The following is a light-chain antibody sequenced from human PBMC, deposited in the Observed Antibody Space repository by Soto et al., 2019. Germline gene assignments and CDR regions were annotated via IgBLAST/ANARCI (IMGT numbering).Light chain of an antibody. J-gene: IGKJ1*01. V-gene: IGKV3-15*01. CDR3: QQYNNWPPRHT. Sequence: EILMTQSPATLFVSPGERATLSCRASQSVGSKLAWYQQKPGQAPRLLIYGASTRATGFPARFSGSGSGTDFTLTIISLQSEDFAVYYCQQYNNWPPRHTFGQGTKVEIK. CDR1: QSVGSK. CDR2: GAS.